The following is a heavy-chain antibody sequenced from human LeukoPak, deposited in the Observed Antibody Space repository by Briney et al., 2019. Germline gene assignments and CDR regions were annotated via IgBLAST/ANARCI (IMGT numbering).Heavy chain of an antibody. CDR2: IYYSGST. CDR3: ARGEFVEVATISLVD. Sequence: SETLSLTCTVSGGSISSYYWSWIRQPPGKGLEWIGYIYYSGSTNYNPSLKSRVTISVDTSKNQFSLKLSSVTAADTAVYYCARGEFVEVATISLVDWGQGTLVTVSS. CDR1: GGSISSYY. V-gene: IGHV4-59*01. D-gene: IGHD5-24*01. J-gene: IGHJ4*02.